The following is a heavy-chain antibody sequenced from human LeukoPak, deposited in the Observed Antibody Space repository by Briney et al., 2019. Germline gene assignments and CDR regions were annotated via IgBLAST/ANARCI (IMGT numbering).Heavy chain of an antibody. CDR3: ARVGSYGYNYYFDY. V-gene: IGHV4-31*03. J-gene: IGHJ4*02. CDR1: GGSISSGGYY. D-gene: IGHD5-24*01. Sequence: SQTLSLTCTVSGGSISSGGYYWSWIRQHPGKGLEWIGYIYYSGSTYYNPSLKSRVTISVDTSKNQFSLKLSSVTAADTAVYYCARVGSYGYNYYFDYWGQGTLVTVSS. CDR2: IYYSGST.